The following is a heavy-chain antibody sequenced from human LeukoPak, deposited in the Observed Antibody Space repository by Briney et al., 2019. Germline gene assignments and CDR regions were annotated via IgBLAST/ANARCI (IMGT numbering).Heavy chain of an antibody. J-gene: IGHJ6*03. Sequence: ASVKVSCKASGYTFTSYYMHWVRQAPGQGLEWMGIINPSGGSTSYAQKSQGRVTMTRDTSTSTVYMELSSLRSEDTAVYYCATGRRYYGSGRTNYYYYYYMDVWGKGTTVTISS. CDR2: INPSGGST. CDR3: ATGRRYYGSGRTNYYYYYYMDV. CDR1: GYTFTSYY. D-gene: IGHD3-10*01. V-gene: IGHV1-46*01.